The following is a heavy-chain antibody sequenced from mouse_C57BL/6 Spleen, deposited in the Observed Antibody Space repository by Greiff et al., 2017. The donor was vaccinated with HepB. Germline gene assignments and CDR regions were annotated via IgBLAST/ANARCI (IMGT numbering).Heavy chain of an antibody. J-gene: IGHJ2*01. CDR1: GYTFTSYW. CDR3: ARSRDGYSYFDY. V-gene: IGHV1-72*01. CDR2: IDPNSGGT. D-gene: IGHD2-3*01. Sequence: VKLMESGAELVKPGASVKLSCKASGYTFTSYWMHWVKQRPGRGLEWIGRIDPNSGGTKYNEKFKSKATLTVDKPSSTAYMQLSSLTSEDSAVYYCARSRDGYSYFDYWGQGTTLTVSS.